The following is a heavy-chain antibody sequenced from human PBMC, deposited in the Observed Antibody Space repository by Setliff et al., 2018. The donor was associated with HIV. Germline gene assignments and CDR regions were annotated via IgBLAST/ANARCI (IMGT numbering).Heavy chain of an antibody. CDR1: GFTFSNYD. D-gene: IGHD3-9*01. V-gene: IGHV3-21*01. Sequence: LRLSCAASGFTFSNYDMNWVRQAPGKGLEWVSSISSSSTYIFYADSVKGRFTISRDNAKNSLYLQMSSLRAEDTAVYYCARGYDILTGTYWGQGTLVTVSS. J-gene: IGHJ4*02. CDR2: ISSSSTYI. CDR3: ARGYDILTGTY.